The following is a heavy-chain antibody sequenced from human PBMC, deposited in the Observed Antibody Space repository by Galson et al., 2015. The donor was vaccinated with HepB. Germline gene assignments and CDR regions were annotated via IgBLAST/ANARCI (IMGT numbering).Heavy chain of an antibody. CDR3: ASDHTVGHFPTGGMDV. Sequence: SLRPSCAASGFTVRNNYINWVRQAPGKGLEWLSLIYSGGTTFYANSVKGRFTISRDNSKNTLYLQMHNLRVEDTAVYYCASDHTVGHFPTGGMDVWGQGTTVTVSS. V-gene: IGHV3-66*01. CDR1: GFTVRNNY. D-gene: IGHD2-21*01. CDR2: IYSGGTT. J-gene: IGHJ6*02.